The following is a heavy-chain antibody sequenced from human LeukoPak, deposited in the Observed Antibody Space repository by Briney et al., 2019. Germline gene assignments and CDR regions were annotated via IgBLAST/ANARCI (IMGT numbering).Heavy chain of an antibody. CDR1: GYTFTSYY. J-gene: IGHJ5*02. CDR2: TNPSGGST. D-gene: IGHD6-13*01. V-gene: IGHV1-46*01. CDR3: ARDSTAAAVRA. Sequence: ASVKVSCKASGYTFTSYYMHWVRQAPGQGLEWMGITNPSGGSTSYAQKFQGRVTMTRDMSTSTVYMELSSLRSEDTAVYYCARDSTAAAVRAWGQGTLVTVSS.